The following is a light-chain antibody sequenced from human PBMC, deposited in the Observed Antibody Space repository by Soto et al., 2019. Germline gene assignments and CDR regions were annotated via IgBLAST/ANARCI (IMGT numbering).Light chain of an antibody. CDR2: EDS. CDR3: CSYAGSSTSWV. CDR1: SSDVESYHL. Sequence: QSVLTQPASVSGSPGQSITISCTGTSSDVESYHLVSWYQHHPGKAPKLMIYEDSKRPSGVSNRFSGCKSGNTASLTISGLQAEEEADYFCCSYAGSSTSWVFGGGTKVTVL. V-gene: IGLV2-23*01. J-gene: IGLJ3*02.